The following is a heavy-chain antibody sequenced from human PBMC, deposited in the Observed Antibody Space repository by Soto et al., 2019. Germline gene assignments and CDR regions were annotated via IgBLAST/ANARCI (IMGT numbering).Heavy chain of an antibody. CDR3: AKEVMDCSGGSCYSYFDY. CDR2: ISYDGSNK. D-gene: IGHD2-15*01. J-gene: IGHJ4*02. CDR1: GFTFSSYG. Sequence: QVQLVESGGGVVQPGRSLRLSCAASGFTFSSYGMHWVRQAPGKGLEWVAVISYDGSNKYYADSVKGRVTISRDNSKNTLYLQMNSLRAEDTAVYYCAKEVMDCSGGSCYSYFDYWGQGTLVTVSS. V-gene: IGHV3-30*18.